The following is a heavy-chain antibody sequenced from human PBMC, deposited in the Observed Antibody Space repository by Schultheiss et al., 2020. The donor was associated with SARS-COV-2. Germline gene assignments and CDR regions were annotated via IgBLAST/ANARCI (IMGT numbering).Heavy chain of an antibody. D-gene: IGHD6-6*01. V-gene: IGHV1-69*04. CDR1: GGTFSSYA. J-gene: IGHJ6*02. CDR2: IIPILGIA. Sequence: SVKVSCKASGGTFSSYAISWVRQAPGQGLEWMGRIIPILGIANYAQKFQGRVTITADKSTSTAYMELSSLRSEDTAVYYCARDFGSSSHYYGMDVWGQGTTVTVSS. CDR3: ARDFGSSSHYYGMDV.